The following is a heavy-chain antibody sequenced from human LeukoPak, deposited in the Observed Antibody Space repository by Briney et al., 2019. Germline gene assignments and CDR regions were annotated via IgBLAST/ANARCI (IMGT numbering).Heavy chain of an antibody. J-gene: IGHJ6*02. V-gene: IGHV3-74*01. CDR2: ISSDGRYT. CDR1: GFTFDNYW. CDR3: ARGRYYGMDV. Sequence: GGSLRLSCAASGFTFDNYWMHWVRQAPGKGLVWVSRISSDGRYTNYADSVKGRFTISRDNAKNTLYLQMNGLRGEDTAVYYCARGRYYGMDVWGQGTTVTVSS.